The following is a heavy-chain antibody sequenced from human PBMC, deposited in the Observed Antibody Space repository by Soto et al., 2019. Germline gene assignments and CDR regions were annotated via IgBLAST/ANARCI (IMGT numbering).Heavy chain of an antibody. CDR1: GFTFSSYG. Sequence: GGSLRLSCAASGFTFSSYGMHWVRQAPGKGLEWVAVIWYDGSNKYYADSVKGRFTISRDNSKNTLYLQMNSLRAEDTAVYYCARDPAQGWLSTNWFDPWGQGTLVIVSS. CDR2: IWYDGSNK. V-gene: IGHV3-33*01. D-gene: IGHD3-22*01. J-gene: IGHJ5*02. CDR3: ARDPAQGWLSTNWFDP.